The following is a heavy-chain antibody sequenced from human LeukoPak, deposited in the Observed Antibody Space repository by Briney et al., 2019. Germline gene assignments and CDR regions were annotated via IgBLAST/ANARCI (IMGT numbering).Heavy chain of an antibody. V-gene: IGHV1-69*13. CDR2: IIPIFGTA. CDR1: GGTFSSYA. D-gene: IGHD2-15*01. Sequence: GASVKVSCKASGGTFSSYAISWVRQAPGQGLEWMGGIIPIFGTANYAQKFQGRVTITADESTSTAYMELSSLRSEDTAVYYCARATEAGSWNYYGMDVWGQGTTVTVSS. J-gene: IGHJ6*02. CDR3: ARATEAGSWNYYGMDV.